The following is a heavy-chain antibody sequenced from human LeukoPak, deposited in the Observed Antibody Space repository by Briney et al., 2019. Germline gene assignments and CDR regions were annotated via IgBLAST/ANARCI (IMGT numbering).Heavy chain of an antibody. D-gene: IGHD5-18*01. V-gene: IGHV4-4*02. Sequence: PSGTLSLTCAVSGASISSSNWWSWVRQPPGKGLEWIGEIYHSGGTNYNPSLKSRVTISVDKSKNQFSLKLSSVTAADTAVYYCASRGYSYGYTLDYWGQGTLVTVSS. CDR3: ASRGYSYGYTLDY. J-gene: IGHJ4*02. CDR2: IYHSGGT. CDR1: GASISSSNW.